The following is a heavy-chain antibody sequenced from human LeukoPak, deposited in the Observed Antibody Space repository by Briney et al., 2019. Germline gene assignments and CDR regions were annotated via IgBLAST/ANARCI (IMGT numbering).Heavy chain of an antibody. V-gene: IGHV3-23*01. CDR2: LSGGGADT. J-gene: IGHJ4*02. CDR3: TKRGSSSSAFLSDC. D-gene: IGHD6-6*01. CDR1: GFTSTNYT. Sequence: GGSLRLSCAASGFTSTNYTMSWVSPAPEKGLEWVSILSGGGADTYYADSVKGRFTISRDNSKNTLFLQMNSLRADDTAIYYCTKRGSSSSAFLSDCWGQGTLVTVSS.